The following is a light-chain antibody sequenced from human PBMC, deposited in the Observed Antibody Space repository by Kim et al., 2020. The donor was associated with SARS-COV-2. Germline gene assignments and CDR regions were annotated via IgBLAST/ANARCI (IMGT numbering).Light chain of an antibody. CDR2: KAS. Sequence: DIQMTQSPSTLSASVGDRVTITSRASQSIERWVAWYQQKPGKVPRLLIYKASTLQSGVPLRFSGSGSETQFTLTITSLQPDDFATYYCLQHVSYPLTFGGGTKVDIK. CDR3: LQHVSYPLT. CDR1: QSIERW. V-gene: IGKV1-5*03. J-gene: IGKJ4*01.